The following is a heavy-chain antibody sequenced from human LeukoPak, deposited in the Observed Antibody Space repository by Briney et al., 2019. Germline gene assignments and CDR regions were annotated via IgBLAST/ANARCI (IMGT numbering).Heavy chain of an antibody. CDR3: AKDSSITIVRGNPLDY. CDR1: GFTFSSDS. CDR2: IVISSSYI. V-gene: IGHV3-21*01. Sequence: GGSVRLSWAAAGFTFSSDSMNWVRQAPGKGLEWVSFIVISSSYIYYADSVNGRFTLSRDNAKNSLYLQMNSLRAEDTAVYYCAKDSSITIVRGNPLDYWGQGTLVTVSS. D-gene: IGHD3-10*01. J-gene: IGHJ4*02.